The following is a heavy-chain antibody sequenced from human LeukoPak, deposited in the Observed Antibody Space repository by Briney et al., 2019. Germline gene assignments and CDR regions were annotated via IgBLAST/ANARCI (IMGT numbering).Heavy chain of an antibody. D-gene: IGHD5-18*01. CDR1: GGSISINSYY. V-gene: IGHV4-39*07. J-gene: IGHJ4*02. Sequence: SETLSLTCTVSGGSISINSYYWGWIRQPPGKGLEWIGSIYYSGSTYYNPSLKSRVTISVDTSKNQFSLKLSSVTAADTAVYYCARLAQLWSSWYFDYWGQGTLVTVSS. CDR2: IYYSGST. CDR3: ARLAQLWSSWYFDY.